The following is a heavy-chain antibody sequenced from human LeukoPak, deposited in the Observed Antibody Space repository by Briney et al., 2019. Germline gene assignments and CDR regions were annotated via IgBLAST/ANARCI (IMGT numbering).Heavy chain of an antibody. V-gene: IGHV1-69*13. CDR1: GYTFTGYY. Sequence: SVKVSCKASGYTFTGYYMHWVRQAPGQGLEWMGGIIPIFGTANYAQKFQGRVTITADESTSTAYMELSSLRSEDTAVYYCAGDGVTGYSYGYALLPYSEGFYYYYMDVWGKGTTVTISS. CDR3: AGDGVTGYSYGYALLPYSEGFYYYYMDV. J-gene: IGHJ6*03. D-gene: IGHD5-18*01. CDR2: IIPIFGTA.